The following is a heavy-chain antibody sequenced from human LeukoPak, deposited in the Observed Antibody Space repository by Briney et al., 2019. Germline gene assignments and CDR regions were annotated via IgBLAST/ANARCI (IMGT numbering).Heavy chain of an antibody. CDR1: GYTFTGYY. Sequence: ASVKVSCKASGYTFTGYYMHWVRQAPGQGLEWMGWINPNSGGTNYAQKFQGRVTMTRDTSISTAYMELSRLRSDDTAVYYCARAFSSGWYKPRYYYYMDVWGKGTTVTVSS. J-gene: IGHJ6*03. CDR3: ARAFSSGWYKPRYYYYMDV. D-gene: IGHD6-19*01. V-gene: IGHV1-2*02. CDR2: INPNSGGT.